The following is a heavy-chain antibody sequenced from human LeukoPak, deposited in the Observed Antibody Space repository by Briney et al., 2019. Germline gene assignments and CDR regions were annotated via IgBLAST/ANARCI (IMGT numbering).Heavy chain of an antibody. CDR3: ARSIAQTRVKVSGSYYPPPDYYGMDV. CDR1: GFIFSSYA. V-gene: IGHV3-30*03. D-gene: IGHD3-10*01. J-gene: IGHJ6*04. CDR2: ISYDGSNK. Sequence: GGSLRLSCAASGFIFSSYALHWVRQAPGKGLEWVSVISYDGSNKYYTDSVKDRFTISRDNSKKTLYLQMNSLSTEDTAVYYCARSIAQTRVKVSGSYYPPPDYYGMDVWGKGTTVTVSS.